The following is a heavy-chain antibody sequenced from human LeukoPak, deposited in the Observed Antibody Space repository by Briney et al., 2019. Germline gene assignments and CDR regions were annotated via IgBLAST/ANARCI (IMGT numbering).Heavy chain of an antibody. CDR3: ARHTEWFGELLSIPYYYYGMDV. Sequence: GESLKISCWGSGYSFTNYWIGWVRQMPGKGLEWMGIIYPGDSDTRYSPSFQGQVTISADKSISTAYLQWSSLKASDTAMYYCARHTEWFGELLSIPYYYYGMDVWGQGTTVTVSS. CDR1: GYSFTNYW. D-gene: IGHD3-10*01. J-gene: IGHJ6*02. V-gene: IGHV5-51*01. CDR2: IYPGDSDT.